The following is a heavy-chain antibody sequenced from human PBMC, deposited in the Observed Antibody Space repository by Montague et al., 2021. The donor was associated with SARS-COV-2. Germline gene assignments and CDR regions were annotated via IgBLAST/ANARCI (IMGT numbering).Heavy chain of an antibody. D-gene: IGHD2-2*01. CDR3: ARKGVVVPAAYYDYYGMDV. Sequence: TLSLTCTVSGGSISSGGYYWSWIRQPPGKGLEWIGYIYYSGSTYYNPSLKSRVTISVDTSKNQFSLKLSSVTAADTAVYYCARKGVVVPAAYYDYYGMDVWGQGTMVTVSS. J-gene: IGHJ6*02. CDR1: GGSISSGGYY. CDR2: IYYSGST. V-gene: IGHV4-31*03.